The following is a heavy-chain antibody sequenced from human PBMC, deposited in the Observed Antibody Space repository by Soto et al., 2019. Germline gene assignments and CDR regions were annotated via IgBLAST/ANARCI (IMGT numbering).Heavy chain of an antibody. CDR1: GFSFSSYW. V-gene: IGHV3-7*04. J-gene: IGHJ2*01. CDR2: ISPDGCDT. CDR3: ARARIDL. Sequence: EVQLVESGGGLVQPGGSLRLSCAASGFSFSSYWMTWVRQAPGKGLEWVANISPDGCDTYYVDSVKGRFTISRDHVKNSLERPMNSVRVVDTALYYCARARIDLWARGTLVT.